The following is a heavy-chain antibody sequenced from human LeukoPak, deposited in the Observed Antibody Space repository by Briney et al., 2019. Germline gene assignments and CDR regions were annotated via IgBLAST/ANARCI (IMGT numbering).Heavy chain of an antibody. D-gene: IGHD3-10*01. CDR1: GYTFTGYY. J-gene: IGHJ4*02. CDR2: ISAYNGNT. V-gene: IGHV1-18*04. CDR3: ARVPITMVRGVIESVDY. Sequence: ASVKVSCKASGYTFTGYYMHWVRQAPGQGLEWMGWISAYNGNTNYAQKLQGRVTMTTDTSTSTAYMELRSLRSDDTAVYYCARVPITMVRGVIESVDYWGQGTLVTVSS.